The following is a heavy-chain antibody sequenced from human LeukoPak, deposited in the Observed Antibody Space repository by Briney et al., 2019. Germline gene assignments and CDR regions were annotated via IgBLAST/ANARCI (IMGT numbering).Heavy chain of an antibody. V-gene: IGHV1-2*02. CDR2: INPNSGGT. CDR1: GYTFTGYY. J-gene: IGHJ4*02. CDR3: ARAQYGGNSNSGY. D-gene: IGHD4-23*01. Sequence: ASVKVSWKASGYTFTGYYMHWVRQAPGQGLEWMGWINPNSGGTNYAQKFQGRVTMTRDTSISTAYMELSRLRSDDTAVYYCARAQYGGNSNSGYWGQGTLVTVSS.